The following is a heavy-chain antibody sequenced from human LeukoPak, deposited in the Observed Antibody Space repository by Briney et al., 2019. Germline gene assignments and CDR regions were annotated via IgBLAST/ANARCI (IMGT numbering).Heavy chain of an antibody. D-gene: IGHD6-19*01. CDR1: GFTFSSHE. Sequence: GGSLRLSCAASGFTFSSHEMNWVRQAPGKGLEWVAYISGRGSTIYYADSVKGRFTISRDNAKNSLYLQMNGLRAEDTAVYYCARDGVAVTGRIADFWGQGTLVTVSS. J-gene: IGHJ4*02. CDR3: ARDGVAVTGRIADF. CDR2: ISGRGSTI. V-gene: IGHV3-48*03.